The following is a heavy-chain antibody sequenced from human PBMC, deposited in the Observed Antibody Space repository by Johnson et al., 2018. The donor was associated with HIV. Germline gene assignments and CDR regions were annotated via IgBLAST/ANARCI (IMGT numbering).Heavy chain of an antibody. Sequence: QVQLVESGGGVVQPGRSLRLSCAASGIIVTGNFMSWVRQAPGKGLEWVAVISYDGRNKYYADSVKGRFTIPRNNANNSLHLQMNNMRAENKAVYYCARDAVISSGWYNVDAFDIWGQGTMVTVSS. CDR2: ISYDGRNK. CDR3: ARDAVISSGWYNVDAFDI. J-gene: IGHJ3*02. CDR1: GIIVTGNF. D-gene: IGHD6-19*01. V-gene: IGHV3-30*14.